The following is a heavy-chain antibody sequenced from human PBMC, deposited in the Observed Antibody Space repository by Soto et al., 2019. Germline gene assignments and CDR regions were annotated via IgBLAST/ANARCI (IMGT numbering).Heavy chain of an antibody. CDR2: VYYSGST. Sequence: SETLSLTCTVSGASINNNDYYWSWIRQTPGKGLEWIGYVYYSGSTDYIPSLKSRLSMSIDKYQNQFTLKLNSVTAADTATYYCARMSYFYDKWYFDLWGRGTLVTVS. D-gene: IGHD3-22*01. J-gene: IGHJ2*01. V-gene: IGHV4-30-4*01. CDR3: ARMSYFYDKWYFDL. CDR1: GASINNNDYY.